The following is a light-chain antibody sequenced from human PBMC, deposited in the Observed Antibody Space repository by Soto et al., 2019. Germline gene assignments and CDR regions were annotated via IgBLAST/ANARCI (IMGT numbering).Light chain of an antibody. Sequence: EIVLTQSPATLSLSPGERATLSCRASQSVSSYLAWYQQKPGQAPRLLIYDASNRATGIPARFSGSGSGTDFTLTISSLEPEDFAVYNCQQSSTLFTFGPGTKVDIK. J-gene: IGKJ3*01. CDR3: QQSSTLFT. V-gene: IGKV3-11*01. CDR1: QSVSSY. CDR2: DAS.